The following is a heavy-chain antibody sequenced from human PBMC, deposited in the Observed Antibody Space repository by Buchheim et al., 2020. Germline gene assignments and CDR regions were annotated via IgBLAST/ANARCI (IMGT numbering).Heavy chain of an antibody. Sequence: QVQLQESGPGLVKPSGTLSLTCAVSGDSVSNGNWWNWVRQPPGKGLEWIGEIDHSGFTKYNPSLKSRVTIELDKPKNQFSLKLTSVTAADTAAYYCARDSGYRSEYWGQGTL. J-gene: IGHJ4*02. D-gene: IGHD5-18*01. CDR3: ARDSGYRSEY. CDR2: IDHSGFT. CDR1: GDSVSNGNW. V-gene: IGHV4-4*02.